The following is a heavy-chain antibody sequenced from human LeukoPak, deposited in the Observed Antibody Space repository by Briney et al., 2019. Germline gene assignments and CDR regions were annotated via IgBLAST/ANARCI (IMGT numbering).Heavy chain of an antibody. CDR2: VYATGTT. Sequence: SETLSLTCTVSSGSLTGYYWSWIRQPPGKGLEWIAYVYATGTTNYNPSLKTRATISMDTSKNQLSLTLTSVTAADTAVYYCAKSNGYGLIDIWGQGTMVTVSS. J-gene: IGHJ3*02. V-gene: IGHV4-59*12. CDR1: SGSLTGYY. CDR3: AKSNGYGLIDI. D-gene: IGHD3-22*01.